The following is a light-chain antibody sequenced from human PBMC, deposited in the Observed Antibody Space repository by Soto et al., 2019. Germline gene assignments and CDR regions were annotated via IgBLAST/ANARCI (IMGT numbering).Light chain of an antibody. J-gene: IGKJ4*02. CDR2: SAS. CDR3: QHRSK. CDR1: QSVNTY. V-gene: IGKV3-11*01. Sequence: EIVLTQSPATLSLSPGERATLSCRASQSVNTYLAWYQQRTGQAPRLLVYSASNRATGIPARFSGSGSGTDFTLTIASLEPEDSAAYYCQHRSKFGGGTKVEIK.